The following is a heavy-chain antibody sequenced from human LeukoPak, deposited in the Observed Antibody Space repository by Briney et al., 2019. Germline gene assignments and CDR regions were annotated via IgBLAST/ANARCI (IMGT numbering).Heavy chain of an antibody. CDR2: INHSGST. V-gene: IGHV4-34*01. D-gene: IGHD3-9*01. J-gene: IGHJ6*02. Sequence: SETLSLTCAVYGGSFSGYYWSWIRQPPGKGLEWIGEINHSGSTNYNPSLKSRVTISVDTSKNQFSLKLSSVTAADTAVYYCARTHYDIPHGMDVRGQGTTVTVSS. CDR1: GGSFSGYY. CDR3: ARTHYDIPHGMDV.